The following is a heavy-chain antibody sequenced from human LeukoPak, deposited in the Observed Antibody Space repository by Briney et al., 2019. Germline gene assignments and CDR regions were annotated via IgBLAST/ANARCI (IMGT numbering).Heavy chain of an antibody. Sequence: GESQKISCKGSGYSFISYWSGWVRQMPGKGLEWMGIIYPGDSDTTYSPSFEGQATISADKSISTAYLQWSSLKASDTAMYCCARHVYCGGDCYENTDPRAAFDIWGQGTMVTVSS. D-gene: IGHD2-21*02. CDR3: ARHVYCGGDCYENTDPRAAFDI. CDR1: GYSFISYW. CDR2: IYPGDSDT. J-gene: IGHJ3*02. V-gene: IGHV5-51*01.